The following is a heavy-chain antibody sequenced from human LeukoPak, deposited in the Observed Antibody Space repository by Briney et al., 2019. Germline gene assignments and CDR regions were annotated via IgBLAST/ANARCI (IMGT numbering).Heavy chain of an antibody. V-gene: IGHV4-39*01. Sequence: PSETLSLTCTVSGGSVSSSSYYWGWIRQPPGKGLEWIGSIYYGGSTNYNPSLKSRATMSLDTSKNQFSLKLSSLTAADTAVYYCARVAYYDSSGFPPGFDYWGQGTLVTVSS. CDR2: IYYGGST. J-gene: IGHJ4*02. CDR1: GGSVSSSSYY. D-gene: IGHD3-22*01. CDR3: ARVAYYDSSGFPPGFDY.